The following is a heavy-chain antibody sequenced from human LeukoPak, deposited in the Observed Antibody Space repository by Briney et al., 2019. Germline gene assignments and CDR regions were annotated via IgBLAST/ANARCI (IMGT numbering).Heavy chain of an antibody. D-gene: IGHD1-1*01. Sequence: GGSLRLSCAASGFTFSSHWMSWVRQAPGNGLECVANIKQDESEKYYVDSLKGRFTISRDKAKNSLYLQMNSLRAEDTAVYYCARDKIEGPTKLDYWGQGILVTVSS. CDR2: IKQDESEK. CDR1: GFTFSSHW. V-gene: IGHV3-7*01. CDR3: ARDKIEGPTKLDY. J-gene: IGHJ4*02.